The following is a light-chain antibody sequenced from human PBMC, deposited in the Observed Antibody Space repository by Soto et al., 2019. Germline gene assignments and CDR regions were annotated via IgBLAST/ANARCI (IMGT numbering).Light chain of an antibody. CDR3: QQYHIYSGT. V-gene: IGKV1-5*03. Sequence: DIQMTQSPSTLSASVGYRFSIASGASQTIDSWLAWYQQRPGKPPNLLIYKASTLASGVPSRFSGSGSGTEFTLTINSLQPDDFATYYCQQYHIYSGTFGQGTKVDI. CDR1: QTIDSW. CDR2: KAS. J-gene: IGKJ1*01.